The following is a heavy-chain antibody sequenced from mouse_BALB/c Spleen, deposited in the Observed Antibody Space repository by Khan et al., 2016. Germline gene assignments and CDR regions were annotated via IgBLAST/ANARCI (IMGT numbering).Heavy chain of an antibody. CDR1: GFSLTTYG. CDR3: ARDEYDGYFDV. CDR2: IWAGGYT. V-gene: IGHV2-9*02. J-gene: IGHJ1*01. D-gene: IGHD2-4*01. Sequence: QVQLKESGPGLVAPSQSLSITCTVSGFSLTTYGVHWVRQPPGKGLEWLGVIWAGGYTNYNSALMSRLNIIKDNSKSQVFLKLNSLQTDDTAMYYCARDEYDGYFDVWSAGTTVTVSS.